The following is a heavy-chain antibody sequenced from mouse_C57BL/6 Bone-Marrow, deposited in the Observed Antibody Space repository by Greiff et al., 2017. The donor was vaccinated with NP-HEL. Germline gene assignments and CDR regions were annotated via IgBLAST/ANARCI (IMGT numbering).Heavy chain of an antibody. V-gene: IGHV1-5*01. CDR1: GYTFTSYW. Sequence: VQLQQSGPVLARPGASVKMSCKTSGYTFTSYWMHWVKQRPGQSLEWIGAINPGNSDTSYNQKFKGKATLTAAPSASTAYMELSSLTNEDSAVYYYTYGNNNYAMDYWSQGTSVTVSS. D-gene: IGHD2-1*01. CDR3: TYGNNNYAMDY. CDR2: INPGNSDT. J-gene: IGHJ4*01.